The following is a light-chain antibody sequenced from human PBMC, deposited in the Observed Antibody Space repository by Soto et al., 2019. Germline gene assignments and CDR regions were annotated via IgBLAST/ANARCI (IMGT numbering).Light chain of an antibody. CDR3: QQRSNWPPMYT. CDR1: HSVSNY. V-gene: IGKV3-11*01. CDR2: DAS. Sequence: EIVLTQSPATLSLFPGERATLSCRASHSVSNYLAWYQQKPGQAPRLLIYDASNRATGIPARFSGSGSGTDFTLSITTLEPEDFAVYYCQQRSNWPPMYTFGQGTKLEIK. J-gene: IGKJ2*01.